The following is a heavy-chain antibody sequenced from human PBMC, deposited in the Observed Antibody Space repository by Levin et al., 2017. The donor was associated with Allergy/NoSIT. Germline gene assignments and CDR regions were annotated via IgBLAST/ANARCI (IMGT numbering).Heavy chain of an antibody. D-gene: IGHD5-18*01. Sequence: GGSLRLSCTASGFTFGDYAMSWFRQAPGKGLEWVGFIRSKAYGGTTEYAASVKGRFTISRDDSKSIAYLQMNSLKTEDTAVYYCKTVDTAMVTACSFDYWGQGTLVTVSS. J-gene: IGHJ4*02. CDR2: IRSKAYGGTT. V-gene: IGHV3-49*03. CDR3: KTVDTAMVTACSFDY. CDR1: GFTFGDYA.